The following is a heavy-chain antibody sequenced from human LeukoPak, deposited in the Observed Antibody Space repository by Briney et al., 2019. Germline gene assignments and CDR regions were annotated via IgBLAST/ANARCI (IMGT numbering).Heavy chain of an antibody. CDR1: GYTFTGYY. J-gene: IGHJ4*02. D-gene: IGHD6-6*01. CDR2: INPNSGGT. V-gene: IGHV1-2*02. CDR3: ARDGDSSSLGYFDY. Sequence: GASVKVSCKASGYTFTGYYMHWVRQAPGQGLEWMGWINPNSGGTNYEQKFQGRVTMTRDTSISTAYMELSRLRSDDTAVYYCARDGDSSSLGYFDYWGQGTLVTVCS.